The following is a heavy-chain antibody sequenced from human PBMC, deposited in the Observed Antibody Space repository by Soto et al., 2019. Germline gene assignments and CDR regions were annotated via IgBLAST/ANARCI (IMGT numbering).Heavy chain of an antibody. CDR3: ARVFSSGGYDFWSGYYSRHEYYFDY. D-gene: IGHD3-3*01. Sequence: ASVKVSCKASGYTFTSYYMHWVRQAPGQGLEWMGIINPSGGSTSYAQKFQGRVTMTRDTSTSTVYMELSSLRSEDTAVYYCARVFSSGGYDFWSGYYSRHEYYFDYWGQGTLVTVSS. J-gene: IGHJ4*02. CDR1: GYTFTSYY. V-gene: IGHV1-46*03. CDR2: INPSGGST.